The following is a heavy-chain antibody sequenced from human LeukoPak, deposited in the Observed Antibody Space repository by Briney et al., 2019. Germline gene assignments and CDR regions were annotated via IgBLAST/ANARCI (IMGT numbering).Heavy chain of an antibody. D-gene: IGHD5-12*01. CDR3: AKDRGPITDY. Sequence: PGGSLRLSCAASGFTFSSYEMNWVRQAPGKGLEWVSAISGSGGSTYYADSVKGRFTISRDNSKNTLYLQMNSLRAEDTAVYYCAKDRGPITDYWGQGTLVTVSS. V-gene: IGHV3-23*01. CDR1: GFTFSSYE. J-gene: IGHJ4*02. CDR2: ISGSGGST.